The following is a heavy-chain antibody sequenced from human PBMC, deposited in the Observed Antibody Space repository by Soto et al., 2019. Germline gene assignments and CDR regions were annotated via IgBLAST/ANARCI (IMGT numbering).Heavy chain of an antibody. D-gene: IGHD3-3*01. CDR1: GGSISNYY. CDR2: FYYTGIT. Sequence: SETLSLTCTVSGGSISNYYWSWIRQPPGKGLEWIGYFYYTGITNYNPSLKSRISMSVDTSKNQFSLKLSSVTAADTAVYYCARAGSGLDVWGKGTTVTSPQ. J-gene: IGHJ6*04. V-gene: IGHV4-59*12. CDR3: ARAGSGLDV.